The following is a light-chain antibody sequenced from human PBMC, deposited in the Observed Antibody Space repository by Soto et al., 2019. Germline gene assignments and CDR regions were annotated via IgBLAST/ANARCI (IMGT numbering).Light chain of an antibody. CDR3: QQYGSSRFT. V-gene: IGKV3-20*01. Sequence: EIVLTQSPGTLSLSPGERATLSCRASQSINSSYLAWYQQKPGQAPRLLVYGASSRATGIPDRFSGSGSGTDFTLTIRRLEPEDFAVYSCQQYGSSRFTFGPGTKVDIK. CDR1: QSINSSY. CDR2: GAS. J-gene: IGKJ3*01.